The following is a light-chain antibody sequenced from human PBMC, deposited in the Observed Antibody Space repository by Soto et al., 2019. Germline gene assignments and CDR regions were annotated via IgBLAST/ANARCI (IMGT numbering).Light chain of an antibody. J-gene: IGKJ1*01. Sequence: TGWPKSPDTLSLSPGERAILSCRASQSVISSNLVWYHQKPGQAPRLLIYAASNRASGIPDRFSGSGSGTDFTLTISRLEPEDFAVYYCQQYGISPKTSGQGAKADIK. CDR3: QQYGISPKT. CDR2: AAS. V-gene: IGKV3-20*01. CDR1: QSVISSN.